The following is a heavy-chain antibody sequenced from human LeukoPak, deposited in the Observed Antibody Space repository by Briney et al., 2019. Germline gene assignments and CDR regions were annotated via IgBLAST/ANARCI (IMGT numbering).Heavy chain of an antibody. D-gene: IGHD6-13*01. V-gene: IGHV3-23*01. Sequence: SGGSLRLSCAASGFTVSSNYMSWVRQAPGKGLEWVSSISGRGVSTYYADPAQGRFTISRDNSKNTVYLLMHSLRGEDTAVYYCAKETAAAGTDWFDTWGQGTLVTVSS. J-gene: IGHJ5*02. CDR3: AKETAAAGTDWFDT. CDR1: GFTVSSNY. CDR2: ISGRGVST.